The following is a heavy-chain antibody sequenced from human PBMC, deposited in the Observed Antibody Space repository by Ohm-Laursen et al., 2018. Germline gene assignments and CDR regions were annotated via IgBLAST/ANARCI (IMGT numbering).Heavy chain of an antibody. CDR2: FDPEDGET. J-gene: IGHJ6*02. D-gene: IGHD2-15*01. Sequence: GASVKVSCKVSGYTLTELSMHWVRQAPGKGLEWMGGFDPEDGETIYAQKFQGRVTMTEDTSTDTAYMELSSLRSEDTAVYYCATGRYCSGGSCYSLLYYGMDVWGQGTTVTVSS. CDR3: ATGRYCSGGSCYSLLYYGMDV. V-gene: IGHV1-24*01. CDR1: GYTLTELS.